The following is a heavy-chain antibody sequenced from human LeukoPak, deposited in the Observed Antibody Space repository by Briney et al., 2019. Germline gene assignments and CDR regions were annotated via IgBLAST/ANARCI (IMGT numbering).Heavy chain of an antibody. CDR2: ISGSGGST. V-gene: IGHV3-23*01. CDR3: AIAFSGYSSSWP. D-gene: IGHD6-13*01. J-gene: IGHJ5*02. CDR1: GFTFSSYA. Sequence: GGSLRLSCAASGFTFSSYAMSWVRQAPGKGLEWVSAISGSGGSTYYADSVRGRFTISRDNSKNTLYLQMNSLRAEDTAVYYCAIAFSGYSSSWPWGQGTLVTVSS.